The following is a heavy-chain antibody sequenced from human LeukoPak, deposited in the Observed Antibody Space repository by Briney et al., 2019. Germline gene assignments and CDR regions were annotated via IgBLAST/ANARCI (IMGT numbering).Heavy chain of an antibody. CDR1: GGSISGYH. J-gene: IGHJ6*03. CDR2: IYYSGSS. CDR3: ARVPRSYYYYYYMDV. V-gene: IGHV4-59*01. Sequence: KPSETLSLTCNVSGGSISGYHWSWIRQPPGKGLEWLGYIYYSGSSNYNPSLKSRVTMSADTSKNQFSLKLSSVTAADTAVYYCARVPRSYYYYYYMDVWGKGTTVTVSS.